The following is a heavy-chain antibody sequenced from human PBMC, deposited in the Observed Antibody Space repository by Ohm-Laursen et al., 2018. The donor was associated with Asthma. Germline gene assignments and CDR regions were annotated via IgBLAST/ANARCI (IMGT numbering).Heavy chain of an antibody. CDR1: GYTFTDYY. V-gene: IGHV1-69-2*01. CDR2: VDPEDGET. J-gene: IGHJ4*02. Sequence: ASVKVSCKVSGYTFTDYYMHWVQQAPGKGLEWMGLVDPEDGETIYAEKFQGRVTITADTSTDTAYMELSSLRSEDTAVYYCATVPTSRSPFDYWGQGTLVTVSS. D-gene: IGHD2-15*01. CDR3: ATVPTSRSPFDY.